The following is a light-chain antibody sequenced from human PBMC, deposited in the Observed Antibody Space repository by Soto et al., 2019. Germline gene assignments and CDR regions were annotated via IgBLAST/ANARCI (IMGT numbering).Light chain of an antibody. CDR2: GNS. J-gene: IGLJ1*01. V-gene: IGLV1-40*01. CDR1: SSNIGAGYD. CDR3: QSYDSSLSGYV. Sequence: LTQPPSVSGAPGQRVTISCTGSSSNIGAGYDVHWYQQLPGTAPKLLIYGNSNRPSGVPDRFSGSKSGTSASLAITGLQAEDEADYYCQSYDSSLSGYVFGTGTNVTVL.